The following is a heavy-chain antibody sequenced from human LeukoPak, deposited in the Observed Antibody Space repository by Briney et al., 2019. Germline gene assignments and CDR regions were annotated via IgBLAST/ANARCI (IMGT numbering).Heavy chain of an antibody. J-gene: IGHJ4*02. CDR1: GGTVTNFA. CDR3: ARDSPSSGYDYFDY. V-gene: IGHV1-69*06. Sequence: GASVKVSCKASGGTVTNFAISWVRQAPGQGLEWMGGIIPIFGTANYAQKFQGRVTITADKSTSTAYMELSSLRSEDTAVYYCARDSPSSGYDYFDYWGQGTLVTVSS. CDR2: IIPIFGTA. D-gene: IGHD5-12*01.